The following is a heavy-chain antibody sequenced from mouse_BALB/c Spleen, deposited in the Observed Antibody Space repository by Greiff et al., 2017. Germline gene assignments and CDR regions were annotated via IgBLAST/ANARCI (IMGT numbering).Heavy chain of an antibody. J-gene: IGHJ4*01. CDR2: ISSGSSTI. Sequence: EVKLMESGGGLVQPGGSRKLSCAASGFTFSSFGMHWVRQAPEKGLEWVAYISSGSSTIYYADTVKGRFTISRDNPKNTLFLQMTSLRSEDTAMYYCARASYYGGFYYAMDYWGQGTSVTVSS. V-gene: IGHV5-17*02. CDR1: GFTFSSFG. D-gene: IGHD1-1*01. CDR3: ARASYYGGFYYAMDY.